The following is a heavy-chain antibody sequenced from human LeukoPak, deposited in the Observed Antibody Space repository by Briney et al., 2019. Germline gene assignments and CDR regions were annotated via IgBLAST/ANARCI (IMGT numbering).Heavy chain of an antibody. CDR3: AREDGNWNFDY. Sequence: GGSLRLSCAASGFTFSSYSMNWVRQAPGKGLEWVSSIGSSSSSYIYYADSVKGRFTISRDNSKNTLYLQMNSLRAEDTAVYYCAREDGNWNFDYWGQGTLVTVSS. D-gene: IGHD1-20*01. CDR2: IGSSSSSYI. J-gene: IGHJ4*02. CDR1: GFTFSSYS. V-gene: IGHV3-21*01.